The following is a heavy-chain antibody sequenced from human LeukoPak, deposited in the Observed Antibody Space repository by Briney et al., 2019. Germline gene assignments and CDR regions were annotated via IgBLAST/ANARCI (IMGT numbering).Heavy chain of an antibody. D-gene: IGHD3-16*01. CDR1: GYTFTTYY. CDR2: INPNSGGT. J-gene: IGHJ4*02. Sequence: ASVKVSCKASGYTFTTYYMHWVRQAPGQGLEWMGWINPNSGGTNYAQKFQGRVTMTRDTSISTAYMELSRLRSDDTAVYYCAREGIGELEDAFDYWGQGTLVTVSS. CDR3: AREGIGELEDAFDY. V-gene: IGHV1-2*02.